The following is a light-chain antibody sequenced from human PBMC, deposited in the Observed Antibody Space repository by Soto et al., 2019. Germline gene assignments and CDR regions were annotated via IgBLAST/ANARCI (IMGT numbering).Light chain of an antibody. J-gene: IGLJ1*01. Sequence: QSVLTQPASVSGSPGQSITISCTGTSSDVGGYNYVSWYQHHPGKAPKLMIFDVSNRPSGVFNRFSGSKSGNTASLTISGLQAEDEADYYCSSYTASSTYGFGTGTKVTVL. CDR1: SSDVGGYNY. CDR2: DVS. V-gene: IGLV2-14*03. CDR3: SSYTASSTYG.